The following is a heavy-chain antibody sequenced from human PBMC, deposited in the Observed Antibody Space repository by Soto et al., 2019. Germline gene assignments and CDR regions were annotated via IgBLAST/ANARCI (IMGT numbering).Heavy chain of an antibody. V-gene: IGHV1-3*01. Sequence: QVQLVQSGAEVKKPGASVKVSCKASGYTFTSYAMHWVRQAPGQRLEWMGWINAGNGNTKYSQKFQGRVTITRDTSASTAYMELSSLRSEDTAVYYCAWDAEYSSSAGSFDYWGQGTLVTVSS. CDR3: AWDAEYSSSAGSFDY. CDR2: INAGNGNT. CDR1: GYTFTSYA. D-gene: IGHD6-6*01. J-gene: IGHJ4*02.